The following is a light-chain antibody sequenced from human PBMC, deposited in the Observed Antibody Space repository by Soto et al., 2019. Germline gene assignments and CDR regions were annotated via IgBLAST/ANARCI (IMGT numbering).Light chain of an antibody. V-gene: IGLV2-14*01. J-gene: IGLJ1*01. CDR1: SSDVGGYNH. Sequence: QSALTQPASVSGSPGQSITISCTGTSSDVGGYNHVSWYQQYPGKAPKVIIYELSNRPSGISNRFSGSKSGNTASLTISGLQAEDEAVYYCSSYTSSSTLLYVFGTGTKVTVL. CDR2: ELS. CDR3: SSYTSSSTLLYV.